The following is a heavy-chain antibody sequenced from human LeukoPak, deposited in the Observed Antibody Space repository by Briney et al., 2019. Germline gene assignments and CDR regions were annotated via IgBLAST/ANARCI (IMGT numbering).Heavy chain of an antibody. CDR2: IYYSGST. V-gene: IGHV4-59*08. Sequence: SETLSLTCTVSGGSISSYYWSWIRQPPGRGLEGMGYIYYSGSTNSNPSLKSRATISVDTSKNQFSLKLSSVTAADTAVYYCARSSGSYYSNYFDYWGQGTLVTVSS. J-gene: IGHJ4*02. CDR1: GGSISSYY. D-gene: IGHD1-26*01. CDR3: ARSSGSYYSNYFDY.